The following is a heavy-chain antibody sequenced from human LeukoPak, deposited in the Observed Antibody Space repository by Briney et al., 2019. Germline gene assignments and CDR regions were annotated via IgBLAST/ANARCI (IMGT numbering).Heavy chain of an antibody. CDR3: ARMDHYDSSGYPHWYFDL. J-gene: IGHJ2*01. V-gene: IGHV3-74*01. CDR1: GFTFSNYW. D-gene: IGHD3-22*01. Sequence: PVGSLRLSCAAPGFTFSNYWMHCVRQAPGKGLVWVSRSKSDGSSTSYAESVKGRCTISRDKSKNTHYLQMNSLRAEDTAVSYCARMDHYDSSGYPHWYFDLWGRGTLVTVSS. CDR2: SKSDGSST.